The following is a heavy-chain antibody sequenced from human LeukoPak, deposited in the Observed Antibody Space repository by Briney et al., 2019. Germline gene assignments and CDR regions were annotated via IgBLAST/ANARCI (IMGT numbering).Heavy chain of an antibody. CDR2: IIPILGIA. J-gene: IGHJ4*02. Sequence: GASVKVSCKASGGTFSSYAISWVRQAPGQGLEWMGRIIPILGIANYAQKFQGRVTITADKSTSTAYMELSSLRSEDTAVYYCATSGSYHYYFDYWGQGTLVTVSS. CDR1: GGTFSSYA. V-gene: IGHV1-69*04. CDR3: ATSGSYHYYFDY. D-gene: IGHD1-26*01.